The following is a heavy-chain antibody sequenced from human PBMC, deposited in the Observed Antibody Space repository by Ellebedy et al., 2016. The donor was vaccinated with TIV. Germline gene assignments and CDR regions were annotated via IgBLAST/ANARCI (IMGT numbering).Heavy chain of an antibody. CDR3: AASPEAAYYYYYGMDV. J-gene: IGHJ6*02. CDR1: GGTFSSYA. D-gene: IGHD1-14*01. V-gene: IGHV1-69*13. CDR2: IIPIFGTA. Sequence: SVKVSXKASGGTFSSYAISWVRQAPGQGLEWMGGIIPIFGTANYAQKFQGRVTITADESTSTAYMELSSLRSEDTAVYYCAASPEAAYYYYYGMDVWGQGTTVTVSS.